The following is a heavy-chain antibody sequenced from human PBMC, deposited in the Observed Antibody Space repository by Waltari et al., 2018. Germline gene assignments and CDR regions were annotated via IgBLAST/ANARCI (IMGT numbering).Heavy chain of an antibody. D-gene: IGHD1-20*01. CDR3: AIWVPRDITPKPKHFDI. CDR1: GFTFDDYA. J-gene: IGHJ3*02. Sequence: EVQLVESGGGLVQPGRSLRLSCAASGFTFDDYAMHWVRQAPGKGLEWVSGISWNSGSIGYADSVKGRFTISRDNAKNSLYLQMNSLRAEDTALYYCAIWVPRDITPKPKHFDIWGQGTMVTVSS. V-gene: IGHV3-9*01. CDR2: ISWNSGSI.